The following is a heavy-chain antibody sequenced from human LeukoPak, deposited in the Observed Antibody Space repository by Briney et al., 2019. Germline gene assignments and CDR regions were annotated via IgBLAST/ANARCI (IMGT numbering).Heavy chain of an antibody. D-gene: IGHD1-26*01. CDR3: ARGLGSYYRDDAFDI. J-gene: IGHJ3*02. CDR2: INPNSGGT. Sequence: ASVKVSCKASGYTFTGYNMHWVRQAPGQGLEWMGWINPNSGGTNYAQKLQGRVTMTTDTSTSTAYMELRSLRSDDTAVYYCARGLGSYYRDDAFDIWGQGTMVTVSS. CDR1: GYTFTGYN. V-gene: IGHV1-2*02.